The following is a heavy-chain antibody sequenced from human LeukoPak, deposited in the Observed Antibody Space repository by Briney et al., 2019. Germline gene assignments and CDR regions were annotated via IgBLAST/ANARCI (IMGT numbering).Heavy chain of an antibody. CDR2: IRHSGST. CDR3: ARDGRNTGRGYCTNGVCYNED. CDR1: GGSISSGGYY. V-gene: IGHV4-30-2*01. J-gene: IGHJ4*02. Sequence: SETLSLTCTVSGGSISSGGYYWSWIRQPPGKGLEWIGHIRHSGSTHYKSSLKSRVTISMDRSENQVSLKLSSVTAADTAVYYCARDGRNTGRGYCTNGVCYNEDWGQGTLVTVSS. D-gene: IGHD2-8*01.